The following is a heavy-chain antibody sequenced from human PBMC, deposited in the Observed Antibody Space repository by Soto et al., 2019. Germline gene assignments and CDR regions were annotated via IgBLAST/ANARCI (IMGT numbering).Heavy chain of an antibody. CDR3: ARGVLEWLLRDSYYYYMDV. CDR2: IDETGST. CDR1: GDSISSSY. J-gene: IGHJ6*03. V-gene: IGHV4-59*01. Sequence: QVQLQESGPGLVKPSETLSLTCTVSGDSISSSYWNWIRQAPGKGLEWIGYIDETGSTNYNPSLKSRVTLSGGPSNKQYSLKLSSVTAADTAVYYCARGVLEWLLRDSYYYYMDVWGKGTTVTVSS. D-gene: IGHD3-3*01.